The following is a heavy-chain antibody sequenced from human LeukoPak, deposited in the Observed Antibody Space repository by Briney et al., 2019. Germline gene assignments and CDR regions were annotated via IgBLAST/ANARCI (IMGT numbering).Heavy chain of an antibody. V-gene: IGHV1-2*02. CDR1: GYTFTVYY. D-gene: IGHD2-21*01. Sequence: ASVKVPCKASGYTFTVYYIYWVRQAPGQGLEWMGWINPNSGGTNYAQKFQGRVTMTRDTSISTAYMELSRLRSDDTAVYYCARGHVVIGSFDYWGQGTLVTVSS. CDR3: ARGHVVIGSFDY. J-gene: IGHJ4*02. CDR2: INPNSGGT.